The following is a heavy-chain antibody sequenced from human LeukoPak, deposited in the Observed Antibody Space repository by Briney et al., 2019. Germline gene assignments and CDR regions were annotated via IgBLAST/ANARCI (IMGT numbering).Heavy chain of an antibody. J-gene: IGHJ4*02. CDR1: GGSFSGYY. CDR2: INHSGST. Sequence: SETLSLTCAVYGGSFSGYYWSWIRQPPGKGLEWIGEINHSGSTNYNPSLKSRVTISVDTSKNQFSLNLSSVTAADTAVYYCARVWGNPFFDYWGQGTLVTVSS. CDR3: ARVWGNPFFDY. D-gene: IGHD3-16*01. V-gene: IGHV4-34*01.